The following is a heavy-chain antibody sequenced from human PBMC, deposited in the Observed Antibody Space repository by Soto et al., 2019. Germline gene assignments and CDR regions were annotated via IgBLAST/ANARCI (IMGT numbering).Heavy chain of an antibody. J-gene: IGHJ5*02. V-gene: IGHV1-69*01. CDR3: EGGDGYTT. D-gene: IGHD5-12*01. Sequence: QVQLVQSGSEVINPGSSVKVSCKASGTTFSNYDINWVRQAPGQGLEWLGGIIPTFGLPNDSQKFQDRLTITADESTTTACMDLSSLTCEGTAVYVCEGGDGYTTWCQGTLVTVSA. CDR1: GTTFSNYD. CDR2: IIPTFGLP.